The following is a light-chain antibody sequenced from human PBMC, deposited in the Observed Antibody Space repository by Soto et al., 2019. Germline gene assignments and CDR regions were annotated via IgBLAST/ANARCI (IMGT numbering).Light chain of an antibody. CDR3: CSYAGSSTYYV. J-gene: IGLJ1*01. Sequence: QSALTQPASVSGSPGQSMTISCTGTSSDVGSYNLVPWYQQHPGKAPKLMIYEGSKRPSGVSNRFSGSKSGNTASLTISGLQAEDEADYYCCSYAGSSTYYVFGTGTKVTVL. CDR2: EGS. V-gene: IGLV2-23*01. CDR1: SSDVGSYNL.